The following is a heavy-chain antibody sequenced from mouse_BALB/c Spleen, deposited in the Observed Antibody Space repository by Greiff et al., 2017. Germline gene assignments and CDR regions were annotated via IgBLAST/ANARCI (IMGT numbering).Heavy chain of an antibody. CDR3: ARSGGVDY. Sequence: EVKLVESGGGLVQPGGSRKLSCAASGFTFSSFGMHWVRQAPEKGLEWVAYISSGSSTIYYADTVKGRFTISRDNPKNTLFLQMTSLRSEDTAMYYCARSGGVDYWGQGTTLTVSS. CDR1: GFTFSSFG. CDR2: ISSGSSTI. V-gene: IGHV5-17*02. D-gene: IGHD3-1*01. J-gene: IGHJ2*01.